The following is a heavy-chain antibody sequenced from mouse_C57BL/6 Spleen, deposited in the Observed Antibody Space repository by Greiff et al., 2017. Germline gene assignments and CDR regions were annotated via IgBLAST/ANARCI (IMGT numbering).Heavy chain of an antibody. D-gene: IGHD2-1*01. CDR2: ISYDGSN. CDR3: ARDTYYYGNYDFDY. J-gene: IGHJ2*01. Sequence: EVQLVESGPGLVKPSQSLSLTCSVTGYSITSGYYWNWIRQFPGNKLEWMGYISYDGSNKYNPSLKNRISITRDTSKNQFFLKLNSVTTEDTATYYCARDTYYYGNYDFDYWGQGTTLTVSS. CDR1: GYSITSGYY. V-gene: IGHV3-6*01.